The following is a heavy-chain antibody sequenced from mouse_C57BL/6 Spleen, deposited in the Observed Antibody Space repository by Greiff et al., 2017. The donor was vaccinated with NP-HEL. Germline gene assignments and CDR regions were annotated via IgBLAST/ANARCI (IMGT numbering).Heavy chain of an antibody. V-gene: IGHV5-17*01. D-gene: IGHD2-1*01. CDR1: GFTFSDYG. CDR3: ARDYGSL. J-gene: IGHJ2*01. CDR2: ISRGSSTI. Sequence: EVQLVESGGGLVKPGGSLKLSCAASGFTFSDYGMHWVRQAPEKGLEWVAYISRGSSTIYYADTVKGRFTISRDNAKNTLFLQMTSLGSEDTAMYYCARDYGSLWGQGTTLTVSS.